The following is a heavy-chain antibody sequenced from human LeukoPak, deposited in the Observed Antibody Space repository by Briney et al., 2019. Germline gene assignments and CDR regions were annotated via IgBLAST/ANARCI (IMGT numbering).Heavy chain of an antibody. CDR2: ISAYNGNT. Sequence: GASVKLSCTASGYTFTSYGISWVRQAPGQGLEWMGWISAYNGNTNYAQKLQGRVTMTTDTSTSTAYMELRSLRSDDTAVYYCARDLRRYFDWLTTGYDAFDIWGQGTMVTVSS. D-gene: IGHD3-9*01. CDR3: ARDLRRYFDWLTTGYDAFDI. V-gene: IGHV1-18*01. J-gene: IGHJ3*02. CDR1: GYTFTSYG.